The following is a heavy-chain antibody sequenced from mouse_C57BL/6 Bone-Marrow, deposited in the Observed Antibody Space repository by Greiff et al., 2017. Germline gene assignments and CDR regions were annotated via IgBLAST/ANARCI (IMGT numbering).Heavy chain of an antibody. V-gene: IGHV5-16*01. CDR1: GFTFSDYY. Sequence: EVKLMESEGGLVQPGSSMKLSCTPSGFTFSDYYMAWVRQVPEKGLEWVANINYDGSSTYYLDSLKSRFIISRDNAKNILYLQMSSLKSEDTATYYCARDVGLLAMDYWGQGTSVTVSS. CDR3: ARDVGLLAMDY. CDR2: INYDGSST. J-gene: IGHJ4*01.